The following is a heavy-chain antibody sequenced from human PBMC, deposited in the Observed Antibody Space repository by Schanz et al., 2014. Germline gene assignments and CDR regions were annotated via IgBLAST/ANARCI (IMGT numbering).Heavy chain of an antibody. J-gene: IGHJ4*02. CDR3: VRVSFADPRLYRGMDRDIDY. CDR2: ISGSSRTI. V-gene: IGHV3-48*04. D-gene: IGHD5-18*01. Sequence: EVQLLESGGGLVEPGGSLRLSCTASGFNSDDYAMHWVRQAPGKGLEWVSYISGSSRTIYYADSVKGRFTISRDSAENSLYLQMNSLRAEDTAVYYCVRVSFADPRLYRGMDRDIDYWGQGTLVTVSS. CDR1: GFNSDDYA.